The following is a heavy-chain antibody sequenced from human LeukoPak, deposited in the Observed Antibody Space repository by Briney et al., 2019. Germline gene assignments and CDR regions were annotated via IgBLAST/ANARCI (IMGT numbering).Heavy chain of an antibody. Sequence: GGSLRLSCAASGFTFSSYWMHWVRQAPGKGLVWVSRISSDGSSTSYADSVKGRFTISRDNAKNTLYLQMNSLRAEDTAVYYCARGPTGGYWGQGTLVTVSS. CDR2: ISSDGSST. D-gene: IGHD3-10*01. V-gene: IGHV3-74*01. CDR3: ARGPTGGY. CDR1: GFTFSSYW. J-gene: IGHJ4*02.